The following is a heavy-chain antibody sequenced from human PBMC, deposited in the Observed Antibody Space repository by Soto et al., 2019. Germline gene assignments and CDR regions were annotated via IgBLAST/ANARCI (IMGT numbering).Heavy chain of an antibody. J-gene: IGHJ4*02. D-gene: IGHD3-22*01. CDR2: IFGSGET. CDR3: VREGDYSDNNGYPLFDY. Sequence: QVQLQESGPGLLKPSETLSLTCTVSGASMSNYYWSWIRQPAGNGLEWIGRIFGSGETYYNPSLKSRVILSVDLSKSQFSLELTSVTAADTAVYFCVREGDYSDNNGYPLFDYWGQGTLVTVSP. CDR1: GASMSNYY. V-gene: IGHV4-4*07.